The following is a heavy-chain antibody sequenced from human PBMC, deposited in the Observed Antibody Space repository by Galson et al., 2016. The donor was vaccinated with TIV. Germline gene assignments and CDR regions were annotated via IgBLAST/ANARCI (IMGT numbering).Heavy chain of an antibody. V-gene: IGHV3-15*05. Sequence: SLRLSCAASGFTFSDAWMTWVRQAPGKGLEWVGRIKSKAAGGATDYGAPVKGRFTISRDDSGSTLYLQMNSLKTEDTALYFCVRDRPSEDYYGYWGQGTLVTVSS. D-gene: IGHD2-15*01. J-gene: IGHJ4*02. CDR3: VRDRPSEDYYGY. CDR2: IKSKAAGGAT. CDR1: GFTFSDAW.